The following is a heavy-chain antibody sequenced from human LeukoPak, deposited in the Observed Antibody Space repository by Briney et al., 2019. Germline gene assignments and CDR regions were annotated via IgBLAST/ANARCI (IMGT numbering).Heavy chain of an antibody. CDR1: GFNFSIYS. CDR3: TKDAGFEYCSRGSCYSGDS. Sequence: GGSLRLSCAASGFNFSIYSMNWVRQAPGKGLEWVSYITRSSTTIYYADSVKGRFTISRDNAKNSLYLQMNSLRVEDTAIYYCTKDAGFEYCSRGSCYSGDSWGQGTLVTVSS. V-gene: IGHV3-48*01. J-gene: IGHJ4*02. D-gene: IGHD2-15*01. CDR2: ITRSSTTI.